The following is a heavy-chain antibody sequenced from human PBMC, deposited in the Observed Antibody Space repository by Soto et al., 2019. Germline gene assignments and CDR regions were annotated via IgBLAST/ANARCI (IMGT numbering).Heavy chain of an antibody. J-gene: IGHJ4*02. CDR2: ISPNSGRA. Sequence: QVPLVQSGAEMKRPGASVKVSCKASGYTFSKYDVSWVRQAPGQGLEWLGLISPNSGRASYSEKFQGRVTMSTDTPTTTAYLELRSLRSDDTAVYYCVMQYFDFWTDYPDFDYWGQGTLVTVSS. V-gene: IGHV1-18*04. CDR1: GYTFSKYD. CDR3: VMQYFDFWTDYPDFDY. D-gene: IGHD3-3*01.